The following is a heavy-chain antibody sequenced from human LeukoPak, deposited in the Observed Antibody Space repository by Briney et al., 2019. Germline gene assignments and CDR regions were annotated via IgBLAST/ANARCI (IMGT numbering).Heavy chain of an antibody. Sequence: GASVKVSCKASGYTFTSYGISWVRQAPGQGLEWMGWISAYNGNTNYAQKLQGRVTMTTDTSTSTAYMELRSLRSDDTAVYYCAMGIRTEKTIAVAGSFDYWGQGTLVTVSS. CDR1: GYTFTSYG. CDR3: AMGIRTEKTIAVAGSFDY. CDR2: ISAYNGNT. V-gene: IGHV1-18*01. D-gene: IGHD6-19*01. J-gene: IGHJ4*02.